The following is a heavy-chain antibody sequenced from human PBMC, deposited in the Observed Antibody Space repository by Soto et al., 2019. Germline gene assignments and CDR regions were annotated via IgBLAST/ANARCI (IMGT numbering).Heavy chain of an antibody. CDR2: FDPSGSYS. CDR3: ARHPYIGGLDV. D-gene: IGHD2-15*01. Sequence: GESLKISCKGSGYSFANYWISWVRQMPGKGLEWMGRFDPSGSYSDYNPSFQGHVTISGDTSISTAHVQWSRLQASDTAMYFCARHPYIGGLDVRGQGTPVTVSS. J-gene: IGHJ6*02. CDR1: GYSFANYW. V-gene: IGHV5-10-1*01.